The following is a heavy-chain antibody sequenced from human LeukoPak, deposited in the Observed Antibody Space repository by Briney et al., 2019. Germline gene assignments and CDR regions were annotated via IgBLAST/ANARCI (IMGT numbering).Heavy chain of an antibody. CDR1: GGSISSYY. V-gene: IGHV4-59*01. CDR2: IYYSGST. Sequence: PSETLSLTCTVSGGSISSYYWSWIRQPPGKGLEWIGYIYYSGSTNYNPSLKSRVTISVDTSKNQFSLKLSSVTAADTAVYYCARDTAFEYYYDSSGSNRAFDIWGQGTMVTVSS. CDR3: ARDTAFEYYYDSSGSNRAFDI. D-gene: IGHD3-22*01. J-gene: IGHJ3*02.